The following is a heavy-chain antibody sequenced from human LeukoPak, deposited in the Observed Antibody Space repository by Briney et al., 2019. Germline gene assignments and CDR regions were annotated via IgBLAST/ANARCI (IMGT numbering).Heavy chain of an antibody. V-gene: IGHV6-1*01. J-gene: IGHJ4*02. Sequence: SQTLSLTCAISGDSVSSNSAAWNWIRQSPSRGLEWLGRTYYRSKWYKDYAEYVKSRITVNPDTSKNQFSLPLNSVTPEDTAVYYCARGQAGSGRIFDYWGQGILVTVSS. D-gene: IGHD2-15*01. CDR3: ARGQAGSGRIFDY. CDR2: TYYRSKWYK. CDR1: GDSVSSNSAA.